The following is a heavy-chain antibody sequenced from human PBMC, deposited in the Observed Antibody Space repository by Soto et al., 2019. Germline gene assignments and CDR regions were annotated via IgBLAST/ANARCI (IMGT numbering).Heavy chain of an antibody. J-gene: IGHJ4*02. CDR2: ISGSGGST. CDR3: AKDRGLGTMVRGVFHDY. Sequence: EVQLLESGGGLVQPEGSLRLSCAASGFTFSSYAMSWVRQAPGKGLEWVSAISGSGGSTYYADSVKGRFTISRDNSKNTLYLQMNSLRAEDTAVYYCAKDRGLGTMVRGVFHDYWGQGTLVTVSS. D-gene: IGHD3-10*01. CDR1: GFTFSSYA. V-gene: IGHV3-23*01.